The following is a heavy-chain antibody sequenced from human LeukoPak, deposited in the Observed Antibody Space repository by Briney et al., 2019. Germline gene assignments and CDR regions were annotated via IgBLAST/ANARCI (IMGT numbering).Heavy chain of an antibody. CDR2: INHSGST. CDR3: ARAHRGYSSSWYSDY. CDR1: GGSFSGYY. D-gene: IGHD6-13*01. V-gene: IGHV4-34*01. Sequence: PSETLSLTCAVYGGSFSGYYWSWIRQPPGKGLEWIGEINHSGSTNYNPSLKSRVTISVDTSKNQFSLKLSSVTAADTAVYYCARAHRGYSSSWYSDYWGQGTLVTVSS. J-gene: IGHJ4*02.